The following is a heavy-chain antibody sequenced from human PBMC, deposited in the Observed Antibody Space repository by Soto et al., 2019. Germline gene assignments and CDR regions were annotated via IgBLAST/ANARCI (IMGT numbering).Heavy chain of an antibody. Sequence: ASVKVSCKASGYTFTSYDINWVRQATGQGLEWMGWMNPNSGNTGYAQKFQGRVTMTRNTSISTAYMELSSLRSEDTAVYYCASERDTVVTAFNYWGQGTLVTVSS. J-gene: IGHJ4*02. D-gene: IGHD2-21*02. CDR3: ASERDTVVTAFNY. V-gene: IGHV1-8*01. CDR2: MNPNSGNT. CDR1: GYTFTSYD.